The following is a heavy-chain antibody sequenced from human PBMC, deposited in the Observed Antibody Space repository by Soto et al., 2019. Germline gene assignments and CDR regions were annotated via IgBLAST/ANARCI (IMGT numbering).Heavy chain of an antibody. CDR2: ITSDTKTT. V-gene: IGHV3-48*02. Sequence: EVRLVESGGALVQRGGSLTLSCAASGFRFSIYSMNWVRQAPGKGLEWSAYITSDTKTTKYAESVKGRFTISRDNAKNSVYLQMNNLSDEDTAVYYCARSVEGHFDYWGQGTVVTVSS. D-gene: IGHD6-19*01. CDR3: ARSVEGHFDY. J-gene: IGHJ4*02. CDR1: GFRFSIYS.